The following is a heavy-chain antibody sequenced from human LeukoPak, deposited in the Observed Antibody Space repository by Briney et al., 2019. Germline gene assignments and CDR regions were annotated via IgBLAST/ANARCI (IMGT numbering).Heavy chain of an antibody. D-gene: IGHD2-15*01. CDR3: ARDLGYCSGGSCSNNWFDP. Sequence: SETLSLTCTVSGGSISSYYWSWIRQPAGKGLEWNGRIYTSGSANYNPSLKSRVTMSVDTSKNQFSLKLSSVTAADTAVYFCARDLGYCSGGSCSNNWFDPWGQGTLVTVSS. CDR2: IYTSGSA. CDR1: GGSISSYY. J-gene: IGHJ5*02. V-gene: IGHV4-4*07.